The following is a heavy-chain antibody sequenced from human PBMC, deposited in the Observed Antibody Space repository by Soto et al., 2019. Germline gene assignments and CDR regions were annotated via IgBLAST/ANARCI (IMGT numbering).Heavy chain of an antibody. CDR3: VREDSSGYKFSDY. D-gene: IGHD3-22*01. CDR2: IYYSGST. V-gene: IGHV4-59*01. CDR1: GGSISGYY. J-gene: IGHJ4*02. Sequence: PSETLSLTCTVSGGSISGYYWSWIRQPPGKGLEWIGYIYYSGSTSYNPSLKSRLTISVDTSKNQFSLRLTSVTAADTAVYYCVREDSSGYKFSDYWGQGPLVTLSS.